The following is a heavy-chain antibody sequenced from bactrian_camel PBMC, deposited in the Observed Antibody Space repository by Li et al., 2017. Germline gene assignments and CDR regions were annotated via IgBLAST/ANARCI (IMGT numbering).Heavy chain of an antibody. CDR2: IWSSGGAT. CDR1: GFTFSNYA. V-gene: IGHV3S31*01. D-gene: IGHD3*01. CDR3: TRVLYDTHQWNFGY. J-gene: IGHJ6*01. Sequence: QLVESGGGLVQPGGSLRLSCAASGFTFSNYAMNWVRQAPGKGLEWVSVIWSSGGATYYADSVKDRFTISRDNAKNTLYLQLNSLKTEDTAMYYCTRVLYDTHQWNFGYWGQGTQVTVS.